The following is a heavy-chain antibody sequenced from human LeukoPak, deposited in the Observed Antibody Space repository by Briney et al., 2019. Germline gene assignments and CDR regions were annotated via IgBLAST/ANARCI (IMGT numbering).Heavy chain of an antibody. V-gene: IGHV4-34*01. Sequence: TSETLSLTCAVYGGSFSGYYWSWIRQPPGKGLEWIGEINHSGSTNYNPSLKSRATISVDTSKNQFSLKLSSVTAADTAVYYCAREPRGRPRRYFDLWGRGTLVTVSS. CDR3: AREPRGRPRRYFDL. CDR1: GGSFSGYY. J-gene: IGHJ2*01. CDR2: INHSGST. D-gene: IGHD5-12*01.